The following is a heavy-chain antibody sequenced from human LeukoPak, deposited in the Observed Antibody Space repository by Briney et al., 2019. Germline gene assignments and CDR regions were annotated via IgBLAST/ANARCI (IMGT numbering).Heavy chain of an antibody. D-gene: IGHD3-22*01. J-gene: IGHJ3*02. CDR1: GYTFTGYY. V-gene: IGHV1-2*02. Sequence: VASVKVSCKASGYTFTGYYMHWVRQAPGQGPEWMGWINPNSGGTNYAQKFQGRVTMTRDTSISTAYMELSRLRSDDTAVYYCARVTPDDSSGYYTPDAFDIWGQGTMVTVSS. CDR2: INPNSGGT. CDR3: ARVTPDDSSGYYTPDAFDI.